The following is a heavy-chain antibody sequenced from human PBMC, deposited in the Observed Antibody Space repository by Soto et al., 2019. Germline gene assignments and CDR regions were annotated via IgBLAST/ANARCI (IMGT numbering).Heavy chain of an antibody. Sequence: GASVKVSCEASGDTFTSYAMHWVRQAPGQRLEWMGWINAGNGNTKYSQKFQGRVTITRDTSASTAYMELSSLRSEDTAVYYCARGSIVVVTAKYWGQGTLVTVSS. CDR3: ARGSIVVVTAKY. CDR2: INAGNGNT. D-gene: IGHD2-21*02. CDR1: GDTFTSYA. V-gene: IGHV1-3*01. J-gene: IGHJ4*02.